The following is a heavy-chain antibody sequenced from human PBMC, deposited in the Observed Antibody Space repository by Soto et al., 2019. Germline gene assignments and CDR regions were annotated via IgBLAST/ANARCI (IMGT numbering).Heavy chain of an antibody. V-gene: IGHV3-74*01. D-gene: IGHD5-18*01. CDR2: INSDGSST. Sequence: EVQLVESGGGLVQPGGSLRLSCAAAGFTFSNYWMHWVRQAPGKGLVWVSRINSDGSSTFYADSVRGRFTISRDNAKNTVFLQMNSLRGEDTAVYYCAREIQHRYGMDVWGQGTTVTVSS. J-gene: IGHJ6*02. CDR1: GFTFSNYW. CDR3: AREIQHRYGMDV.